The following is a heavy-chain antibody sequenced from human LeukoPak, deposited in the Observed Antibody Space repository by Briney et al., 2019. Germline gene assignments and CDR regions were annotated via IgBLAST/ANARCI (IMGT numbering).Heavy chain of an antibody. J-gene: IGHJ4*02. Sequence: PSETLSLTCAVSGYSIRSGYYWGWIRQPPGKGLEWIGSIYHSGSTYYNPSLKSRVTISVDTSKNQFSLKLSSVTAADTAVYYCARASGYDSDYWGQGTLVTVSS. CDR1: GYSIRSGYY. CDR3: ARASGYDSDY. V-gene: IGHV4-38-2*01. CDR2: IYHSGST. D-gene: IGHD5-12*01.